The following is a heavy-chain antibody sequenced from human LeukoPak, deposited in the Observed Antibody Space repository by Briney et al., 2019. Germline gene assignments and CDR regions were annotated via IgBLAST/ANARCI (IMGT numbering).Heavy chain of an antibody. CDR3: AKSNGGYSYGYEPFDI. CDR1: GFTFSSYG. D-gene: IGHD5-18*01. Sequence: GGSLRLSCAASGFTFSSYGMHWVRQAPGKGLEWVAVIPYDGMTKYYADSVKGRFTVSRDNSENTLFLQLNRLGAEDTAVYYCAKSNGGYSYGYEPFDIWGQGTMVSVAS. V-gene: IGHV3-30*18. CDR2: IPYDGMTK. J-gene: IGHJ3*02.